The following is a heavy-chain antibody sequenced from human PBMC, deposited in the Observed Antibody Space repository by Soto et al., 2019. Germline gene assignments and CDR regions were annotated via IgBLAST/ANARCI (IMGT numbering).Heavy chain of an antibody. V-gene: IGHV1-3*01. Sequence: QVQLVQSGAEVKKPGASVKVSCKASGYTFTSYAMHWVRQAPGQRLEWMGWINAGNGNTKYSQKFQGRVTITRDTSASTDYMELSSLRSEDTAVYYCARDGVDYGDYVVLDYWGQGTLVTVSS. J-gene: IGHJ4*02. CDR3: ARDGVDYGDYVVLDY. CDR1: GYTFTSYA. D-gene: IGHD4-17*01. CDR2: INAGNGNT.